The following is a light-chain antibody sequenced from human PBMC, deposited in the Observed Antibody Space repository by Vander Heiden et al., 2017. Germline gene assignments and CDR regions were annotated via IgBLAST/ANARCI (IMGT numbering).Light chain of an antibody. CDR2: AAS. V-gene: IGKV1-17*01. CDR3: LQHNSYPPYT. J-gene: IGKJ2*01. CDR1: QGIRND. Sequence: DIQMTQSPSSLSASVGDRVTITCRASQGIRNDLGWYQQKPGKAPKRLIYAASSLQSGVPSRSSASGYGTEFTLTISILQPEDFTTYYCLQHNSYPPYTFGQGTKLEIK.